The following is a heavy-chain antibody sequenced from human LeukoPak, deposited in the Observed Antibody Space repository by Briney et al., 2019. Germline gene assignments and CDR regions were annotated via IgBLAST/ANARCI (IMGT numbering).Heavy chain of an antibody. J-gene: IGHJ4*02. V-gene: IGHV4-59*08. Sequence: SETLSLTCTVSGGSISSYYWSWIRQSPGKGLEWIGYIYNSGNTNYNPSLKSRVTISVDTSKSQFSLKLSSVTAADTAVYYCVRTSDLRRGIDYWGQGTLVTVSS. CDR3: VRTSDLRRGIDY. CDR1: GGSISSYY. D-gene: IGHD5/OR15-5a*01. CDR2: IYNSGNT.